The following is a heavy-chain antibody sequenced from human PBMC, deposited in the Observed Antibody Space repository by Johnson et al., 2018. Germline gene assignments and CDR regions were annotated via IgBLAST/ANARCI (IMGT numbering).Heavy chain of an antibody. J-gene: IGHJ6*03. CDR2: VSYDGTNK. D-gene: IGHD5-18*01. Sequence: QVQLVESGGGVVQPGRSLRLSCAASGFTFNPYLMHWVRQAPGKGLEWVAIVSYDGTNKYYADSVKGRFNNSRNISKNTLFLQMNSLEAEDTAIYYCAKAPWILHVAYYYYLDVWGRGTTVTVSS. V-gene: IGHV3-30*14. CDR1: GFTFNPYL. CDR3: AKAPWILHVAYYYYLDV.